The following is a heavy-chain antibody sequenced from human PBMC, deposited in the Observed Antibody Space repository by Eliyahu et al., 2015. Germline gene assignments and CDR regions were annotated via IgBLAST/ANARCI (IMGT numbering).Heavy chain of an antibody. V-gene: IGHV3-74*01. D-gene: IGHD4-11*01. J-gene: IGHJ4*01. CDR3: VRGTDYSFFDY. CDR1: GFTFNNYW. Sequence: EAQVVESGGGVVQPGGSLRLSCAASGFTFNNYWMHWVRQAPGKGLEWISRIKNDGGLTNYADSVQGRFTISRDNANNTLYLQMVSLRAEDTAVYYCVRGTDYSFFDYWGQGALVTVSS. CDR2: IKNDGGLT.